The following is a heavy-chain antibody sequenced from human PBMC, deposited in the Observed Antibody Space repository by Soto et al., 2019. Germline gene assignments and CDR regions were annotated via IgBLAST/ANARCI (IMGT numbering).Heavy chain of an antibody. CDR3: AKDSLLQWLVGYYFDC. J-gene: IGHJ4*02. D-gene: IGHD6-19*01. CDR1: GFTFSSYA. Sequence: EVQLLESGGGLVQPGGSLRLSCAASGFTFSSYAMSWVRQAPGKGLEWVSAISGSGGSTYYADSVKGRFTSSRDNSKNTLYLQMNSLRAEDTAVYYCAKDSLLQWLVGYYFDCWGQGTLVTVSS. V-gene: IGHV3-23*01. CDR2: ISGSGGST.